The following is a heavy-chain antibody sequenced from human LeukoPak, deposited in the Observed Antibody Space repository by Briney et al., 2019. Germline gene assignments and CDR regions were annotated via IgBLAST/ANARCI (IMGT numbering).Heavy chain of an antibody. Sequence: GGSLRLSCAASGFTFSSYSMNWVRQAPGKGLEWVSCISSSSSNIYYADSVKGRFTISRDNAMNSLYLQMNSLRAEDTAVYYCASTIWFGELIDYWGQGTLVTVSS. J-gene: IGHJ4*02. CDR2: ISSSSSNI. CDR3: ASTIWFGELIDY. CDR1: GFTFSSYS. D-gene: IGHD3-10*01. V-gene: IGHV3-48*04.